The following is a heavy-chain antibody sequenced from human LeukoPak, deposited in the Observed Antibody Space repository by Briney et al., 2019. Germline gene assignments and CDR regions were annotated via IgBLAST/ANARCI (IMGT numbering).Heavy chain of an antibody. V-gene: IGHV4-59*01. J-gene: IGHJ4*02. CDR3: ARDLYGGGSPFDY. CDR2: IYYSGST. D-gene: IGHD1-26*01. CDR1: GCSISSYY. Sequence: SETLSLTCTVSGCSISSYYWSWIRQPPGKGLEWIGYIYYSGSTNYNPSLKSRVTISVDTSKNQFSLKLSSVTAADTAVYYCARDLYGGGSPFDYWGQGTLVTVSS.